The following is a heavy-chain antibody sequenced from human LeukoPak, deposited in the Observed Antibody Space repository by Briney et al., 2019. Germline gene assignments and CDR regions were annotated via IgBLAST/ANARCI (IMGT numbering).Heavy chain of an antibody. V-gene: IGHV3-49*04. D-gene: IGHD1-1*01. CDR2: IRREASGGTT. Sequence: PGGSLRLSCRGSGFKFGDYAMTWVRQAPGKGLEWLGFIRREASGGTTEFAASVKGRFTISIDESKSIAYLQMNSLKTEDTGVYYCARGPRLYGNWFDPWGQGTLVTVSS. CDR3: ARGPRLYGNWFDP. J-gene: IGHJ5*02. CDR1: GFKFGDYA.